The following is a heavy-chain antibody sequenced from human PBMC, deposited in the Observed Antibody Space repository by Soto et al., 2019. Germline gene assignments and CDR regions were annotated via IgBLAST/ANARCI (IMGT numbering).Heavy chain of an antibody. D-gene: IGHD5-12*01. Sequence: GGFQRLSYAASGFTFVSHGSHWVRQAPGKGLEWVAVIWYDGSNKYYADSVKGRFTISRDNSKNTLYLQMNSLRAEDTAVYYCARDGGCRDGYTVGCNWFDPWGQGTLVTVSS. J-gene: IGHJ5*02. CDR3: ARDGGCRDGYTVGCNWFDP. CDR2: IWYDGSNK. CDR1: GFTFVSHG. V-gene: IGHV3-33*01.